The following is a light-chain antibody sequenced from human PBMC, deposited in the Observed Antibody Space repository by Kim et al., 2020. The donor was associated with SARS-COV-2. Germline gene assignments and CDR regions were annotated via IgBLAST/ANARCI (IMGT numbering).Light chain of an antibody. CDR2: DAS. J-gene: IGKJ1*01. V-gene: IGKV3-11*01. CDR3: QQRSNWPPT. Sequence: LSPGERATHSCRASQSVSNSLAWYQQKPGQAPRLLIYDASNRATGIPARFSGSGSGTDFTLTITSLEPEDFAVYYCQQRSNWPPTFGQGTKVDIK. CDR1: QSVSNS.